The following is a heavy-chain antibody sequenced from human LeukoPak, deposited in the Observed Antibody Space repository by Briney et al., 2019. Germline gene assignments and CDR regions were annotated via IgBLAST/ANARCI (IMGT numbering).Heavy chain of an antibody. Sequence: TSETLSLTCTVSGGSISSYYWSWIRQPPGKGLEWIGYIYYSGSTNYNPSLKSRVTISVDTSKNQFSLKLSSVTAADTAVYYCTRDTGTTGEVKFDPWGQGTLVTVSS. J-gene: IGHJ5*02. CDR2: IYYSGST. CDR3: TRDTGTTGEVKFDP. D-gene: IGHD4-17*01. V-gene: IGHV4-59*01. CDR1: GGSISSYY.